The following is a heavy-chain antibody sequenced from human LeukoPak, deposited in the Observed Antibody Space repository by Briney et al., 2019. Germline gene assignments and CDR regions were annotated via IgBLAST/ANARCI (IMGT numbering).Heavy chain of an antibody. D-gene: IGHD6-19*01. V-gene: IGHV3-30-3*01. CDR3: ARDGSSGWLDY. J-gene: IGHJ4*02. Sequence: GGSLRLSCAASGFTFSSYAMHWVRQAPGKGLEWVAVISYDGSNKYYADSVKGRFTISRDNSKNTLYLQMNSLRAEDTAVYYCARDGSSGWLDYWGQGTLVTVSS. CDR2: ISYDGSNK. CDR1: GFTFSSYA.